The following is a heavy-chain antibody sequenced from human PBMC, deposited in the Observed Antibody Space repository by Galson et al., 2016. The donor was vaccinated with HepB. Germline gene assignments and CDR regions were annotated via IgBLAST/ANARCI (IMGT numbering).Heavy chain of an antibody. J-gene: IGHJ3*02. CDR3: ARVREQQLLDAFDI. CDR1: GFTFTRYN. Sequence: SLRLSCATSGFTFTRYNMNWVRQAPGKGLEWVSSISSGGSYIYYADSVKGRFIISRDNVKKSLYLQMTSLRPEDTAVYYCARVREQQLLDAFDIWGQGTMVTVSS. V-gene: IGHV3-21*01. D-gene: IGHD6-13*01. CDR2: ISSGGSYI.